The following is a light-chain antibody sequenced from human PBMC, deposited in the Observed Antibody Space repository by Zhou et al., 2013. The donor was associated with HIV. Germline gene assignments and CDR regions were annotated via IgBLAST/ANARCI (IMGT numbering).Light chain of an antibody. J-gene: IGKJ1*01. CDR3: QQRGTWPWT. V-gene: IGKV3D-20*02. CDR2: DAS. Sequence: EIVLTQSPGTLSLSPGERATLSCRASQSVSSSYLAWYQQRPGQAPRLLIYDASKRAPGIADRFSGSGSATDFTLTISSLEPEDFAVYYCQQRGTWPWTFGQGTKVEIK. CDR1: QSVSSSY.